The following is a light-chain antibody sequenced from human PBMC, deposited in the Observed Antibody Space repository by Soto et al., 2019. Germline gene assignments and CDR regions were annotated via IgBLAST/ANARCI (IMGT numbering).Light chain of an antibody. J-gene: IGLJ2*01. CDR1: SSNIGSNN. Sequence: QSVLTQPPSASGTPGQRVTISCSGSSSNIGSNNVQWYQQGPGTAHKLLIYSNNQRPSGVPDRLSGSKSGTSASLAISGLQSEDEAEYYCAAWDDSLNGVVFGGGTKLTVL. V-gene: IGLV1-44*01. CDR3: AAWDDSLNGVV. CDR2: SNN.